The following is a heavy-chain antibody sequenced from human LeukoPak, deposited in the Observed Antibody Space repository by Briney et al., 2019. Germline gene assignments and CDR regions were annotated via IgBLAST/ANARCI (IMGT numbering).Heavy chain of an antibody. CDR2: IYSGGST. Sequence: PGGSLRLSCAASGFTFSSYSMNWVRQAPGKGLEWVSVIYSGGSTYYADSVKGRFTISRDNSKNTLYLQMNSLRAEDTAVYYCSVAWNDAFDIWGQGTMVTVSS. V-gene: IGHV3-66*01. CDR1: GFTFSSYS. D-gene: IGHD6-19*01. J-gene: IGHJ3*02. CDR3: SVAWNDAFDI.